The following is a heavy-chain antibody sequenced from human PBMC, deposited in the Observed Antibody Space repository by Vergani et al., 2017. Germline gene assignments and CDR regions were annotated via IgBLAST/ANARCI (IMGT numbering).Heavy chain of an antibody. D-gene: IGHD3-10*01. Sequence: QVQLQESGPRLVKPSETLSLICSVSGYSISSGSFWGWIRQSPGNGLEWMGYVSFRGDTLYGPSVKGRMTISLNTSSNPLSLYLTSVTAADTAVYYCARSRIYYGAGSPGHRGPGTLVTLSS. CDR2: VSFRGDT. J-gene: IGHJ4*02. CDR1: GYSISSGSF. V-gene: IGHV4-38-2*02. CDR3: ARSRIYYGAGSPGH.